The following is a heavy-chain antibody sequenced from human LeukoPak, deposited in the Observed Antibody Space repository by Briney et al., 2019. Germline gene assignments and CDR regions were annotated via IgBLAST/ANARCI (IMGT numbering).Heavy chain of an antibody. CDR1: GFPFDYAW. J-gene: IGHJ4*02. Sequence: NAGGSLRLSCAASGFPFDYAWMHWVRQAPGKGLERVGRIKSKNAGGTTDYAASVKGRFTISRDDSRNMVFLHMNSLKTDDTAVYYCSTERYCDETLRNDFWGQGTLVTVSS. D-gene: IGHD2-21*01. CDR2: IKSKNAGGTT. CDR3: STERYCDETLRNDF. V-gene: IGHV3-15*05.